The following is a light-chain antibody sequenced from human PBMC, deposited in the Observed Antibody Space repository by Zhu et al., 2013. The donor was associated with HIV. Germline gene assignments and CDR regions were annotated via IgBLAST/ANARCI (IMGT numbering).Light chain of an antibody. V-gene: IGLV1-51*01. Sequence: QSVLTQPPSASGTPGQRVIISCSGSTSNIGTNTVNWYQQLPGTAPKLLIYDNNKRPSGIPDRFSGSKSGTSATLGITGLQTGDEADYYCGTWDSSLSAGVFGGGTKLTVL. J-gene: IGLJ2*01. CDR1: TSNIGTNT. CDR2: DNN. CDR3: GTWDSSLSAGV.